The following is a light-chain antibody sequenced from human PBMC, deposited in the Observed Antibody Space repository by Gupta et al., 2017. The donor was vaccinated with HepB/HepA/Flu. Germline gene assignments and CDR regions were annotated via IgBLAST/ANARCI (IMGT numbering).Light chain of an antibody. CDR1: QGIRSY. Sequence: DIQLTQSPSFLSASVGDRVTITCRASQGIRSYLAWYQQKPGKAPKLLIYDASTLKSGVPTRFSCSGCGPEFTLAISSRQPEEFATYYCQHGNNCPITFGRGTKVDI. V-gene: IGKV1-9*01. CDR2: DAS. CDR3: QHGNNCPIT. J-gene: IGKJ4*01.